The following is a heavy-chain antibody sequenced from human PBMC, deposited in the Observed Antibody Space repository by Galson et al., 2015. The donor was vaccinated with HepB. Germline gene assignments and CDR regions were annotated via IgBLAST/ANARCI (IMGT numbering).Heavy chain of an antibody. CDR2: ISGGTGST. D-gene: IGHD3-3*01. J-gene: IGHJ6*02. V-gene: IGHV3-23*01. Sequence: SLRLSCAASGFTFSSYAMNWVRQAPGKGLEWVSGISGGTGSTYYANSVKGRFTISRDNSKKTVYLQMNSLRAEDTALYYCATGDTIFGVANMDVWGQGTRSPSP. CDR1: GFTFSSYA. CDR3: ATGDTIFGVANMDV.